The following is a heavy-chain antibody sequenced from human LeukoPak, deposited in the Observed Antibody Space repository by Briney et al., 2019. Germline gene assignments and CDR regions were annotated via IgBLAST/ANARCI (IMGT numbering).Heavy chain of an antibody. Sequence: SETLSLTCTVSGGSISSSSYYWGWIRQPPGKGLEWIGSIYYSGSTYYNPSLKSRVTISVDTSKNQFSLKLSSVTAADTAVYYCARRGGTPFWGQGTLVTVSS. CDR3: ARRGGTPF. D-gene: IGHD3-16*01. CDR2: IYYSGST. J-gene: IGHJ4*02. V-gene: IGHV4-39*01. CDR1: GGSISSSSYY.